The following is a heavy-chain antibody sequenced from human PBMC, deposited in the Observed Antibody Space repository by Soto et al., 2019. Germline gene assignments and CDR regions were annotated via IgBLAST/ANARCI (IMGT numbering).Heavy chain of an antibody. V-gene: IGHV3-53*02. CDR1: GFTVSSNY. CDR3: ASGGPAPQGYGMDV. J-gene: IGHJ6*02. Sequence: EVQLVETGGGLIQPGGSLRLSCAASGFTVSSNYMNWVLPAPGKGLEWVSVIYSGGSTYYADSVKVRFTISRDSSKDTLYLQMNSLSAEDTAVYYCASGGPAPQGYGMDVWGQGTTVIVSS. CDR2: IYSGGST. D-gene: IGHD3-16*01.